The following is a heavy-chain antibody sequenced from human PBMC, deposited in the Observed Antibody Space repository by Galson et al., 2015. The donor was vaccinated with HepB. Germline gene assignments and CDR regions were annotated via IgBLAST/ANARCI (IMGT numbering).Heavy chain of an antibody. CDR3: VRSYSISWFFFHYGMDV. Sequence: SLRLSCAASGFTFNDYPMHWVRQAPGKGLEYVSGVSNNGGSTYYTDSVKGRFTISRDKSKNTLYLQMSSLRPDDTAAYYCVRSYSISWFFFHYGMDVWGQGTTVTVSS. J-gene: IGHJ6*02. CDR1: GFTFNDYP. V-gene: IGHV3-64D*06. CDR2: VSNNGGST. D-gene: IGHD6-13*01.